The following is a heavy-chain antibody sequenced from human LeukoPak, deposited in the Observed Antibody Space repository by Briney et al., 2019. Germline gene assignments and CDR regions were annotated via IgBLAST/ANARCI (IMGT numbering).Heavy chain of an antibody. CDR2: ISSSSSNI. Sequence: GGSLRLSCAASGFTFSTYSMNWVRQAAGKGLEWDSYISSSSSNIYYADSVKGRFTISRDNAKNSLYLQMNSLRDEDTAVYYCARDRSGYYLFDYWGQGALVTVSS. D-gene: IGHD3-22*01. J-gene: IGHJ4*02. V-gene: IGHV3-48*02. CDR3: ARDRSGYYLFDY. CDR1: GFTFSTYS.